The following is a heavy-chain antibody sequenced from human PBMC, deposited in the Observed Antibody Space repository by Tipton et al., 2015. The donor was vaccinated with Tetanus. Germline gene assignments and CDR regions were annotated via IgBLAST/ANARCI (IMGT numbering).Heavy chain of an antibody. J-gene: IGHJ4*02. CDR1: GGSVNSGRYY. V-gene: IGHV4-31*03. CDR2: VYYSGSA. CDR3: ERVGKTKIGRQATHCDY. Sequence: TLSLTCTVSGGSVNSGRYYWTWIRQHPGKGLEWIGYVYYSGSATYNPSLKRRVVISVDTSKDQFSLKMNSVTAADTAVYYCERVGKTKIGRQATHCDYWGPGPLVTV. D-gene: IGHD1-1*01.